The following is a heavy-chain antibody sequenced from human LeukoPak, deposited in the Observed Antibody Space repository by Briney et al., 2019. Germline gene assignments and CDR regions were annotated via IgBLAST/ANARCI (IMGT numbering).Heavy chain of an antibody. D-gene: IGHD4-23*01. CDR2: IKQDGSEK. V-gene: IGHV3-7*03. CDR3: AREGYGGVYNWFDP. J-gene: IGHJ5*02. CDR1: GFTFSSYW. Sequence: QPGGSLRLSCAASGFTFSSYWMSWVRQAPGKGLEWVANIKQDGSEKYYVDSVKGRFTISRDNAKNSLYLQMNSLRAEDTAVYYCAREGYGGVYNWFDPWGQGTLVTVSS.